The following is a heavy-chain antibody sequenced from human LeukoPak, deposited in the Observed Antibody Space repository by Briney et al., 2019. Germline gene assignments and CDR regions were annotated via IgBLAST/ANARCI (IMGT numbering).Heavy chain of an antibody. V-gene: IGHV4-34*01. CDR1: GGSFSGYY. J-gene: IGHJ4*02. CDR2: IYHSGSA. Sequence: SVTLSLTCAVYGGSFSGYYWSWIRQPPGKGLEWIGEIYHSGSANYNPSLKSRVTISVDKSKNQFSLKLSSVTAADTAVYYCASTADYWGQGTLVTVSS. CDR3: ASTADY. D-gene: IGHD4-17*01.